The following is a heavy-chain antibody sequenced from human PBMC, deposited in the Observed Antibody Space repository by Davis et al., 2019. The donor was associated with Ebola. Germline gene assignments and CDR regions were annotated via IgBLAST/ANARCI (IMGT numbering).Heavy chain of an antibody. V-gene: IGHV5-51*01. J-gene: IGHJ4*02. D-gene: IGHD5-18*01. CDR1: GYRFPSYW. Sequence: GESLKISCKGSGYRFPSYWIGWVRQMPGKGLEWMGIIYPGDSDTRYSPSFQGQVTISADKSINTAYLQWSSLKASDTAMYYCAGLPGVDTAQRGFDYWGQGSLVTVSS. CDR2: IYPGDSDT. CDR3: AGLPGVDTAQRGFDY.